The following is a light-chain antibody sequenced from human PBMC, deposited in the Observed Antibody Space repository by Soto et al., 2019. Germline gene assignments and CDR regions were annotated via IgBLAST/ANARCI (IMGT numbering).Light chain of an antibody. CDR3: SSYTGSNNFRV. Sequence: QSVLTQPPSASGSPGQSLTISCTGTSSDVGGYKYVSWYQQHPGKAPKLMIYEVSKRPSGVPDRFSGSKSGNTASLTVSGLQAEDEADYYCSSYTGSNNFRVFGTGTKLTVL. CDR2: EVS. J-gene: IGLJ1*01. V-gene: IGLV2-8*01. CDR1: SSDVGGYKY.